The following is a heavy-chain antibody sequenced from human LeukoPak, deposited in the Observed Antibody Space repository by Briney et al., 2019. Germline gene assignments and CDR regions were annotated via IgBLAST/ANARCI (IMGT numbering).Heavy chain of an antibody. V-gene: IGHV3-74*01. CDR1: GFTFSSYA. CDR2: INSDGSST. D-gene: IGHD3-3*01. CDR3: ARGGVVTAYNWFDP. Sequence: PGGSLRLSCAASGFTFSSYAMSWVRQAPGKGLEWVSRINSDGSSTSYADSVKGRFTISRDNAKNTLYLQMNSLRAEDTAVYYCARGGVVTAYNWFDPWGQGTLVTVSS. J-gene: IGHJ5*02.